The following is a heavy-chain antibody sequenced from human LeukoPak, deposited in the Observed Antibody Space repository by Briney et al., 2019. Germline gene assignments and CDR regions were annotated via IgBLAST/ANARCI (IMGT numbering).Heavy chain of an antibody. V-gene: IGHV3-21*06. Sequence: KPGGSLRLSCAASGFTFRTYSMNWVRQAPGKGLEWVSSITGSSDFMSYADSVKGRFTISRDNARNSLYLQLNSLRAEDTAVYYCAGDFSLSRSSDYWGQGTLVTVAS. J-gene: IGHJ4*02. CDR1: GFTFRTYS. D-gene: IGHD2-15*01. CDR2: ITGSSDFM. CDR3: AGDFSLSRSSDY.